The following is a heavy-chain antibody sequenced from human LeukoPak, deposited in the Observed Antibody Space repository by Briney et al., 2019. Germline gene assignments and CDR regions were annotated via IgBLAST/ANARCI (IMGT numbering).Heavy chain of an antibody. CDR2: ISSDGNTA. Sequence: GGSLRLSCAASGFTISTYWMHWVRQAPGKGLVWVARISSDGNTARYADFVEGRFAIFRDNAKNTLYLQMNSLRAEDTAVYYCAPEGGYSYDYWGQGTLVTVSS. CDR1: GFTISTYW. J-gene: IGHJ4*02. D-gene: IGHD5-18*01. V-gene: IGHV3-74*01. CDR3: APEGGYSYDY.